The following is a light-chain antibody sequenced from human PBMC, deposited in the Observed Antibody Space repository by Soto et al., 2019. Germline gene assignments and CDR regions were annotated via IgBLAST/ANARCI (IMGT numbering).Light chain of an antibody. Sequence: EIVMAQSPATLSLSPGERATLSCRASQSVSRNLAWYQQKPGQAPRLLIYDASTRDTGFPPRFSGSGSGTEFTLTISSLQSEDFAVYYCQQYNNWPPSITFGQGTRLEIK. V-gene: IGKV3-15*01. J-gene: IGKJ5*01. CDR3: QQYNNWPPSIT. CDR1: QSVSRN. CDR2: DAS.